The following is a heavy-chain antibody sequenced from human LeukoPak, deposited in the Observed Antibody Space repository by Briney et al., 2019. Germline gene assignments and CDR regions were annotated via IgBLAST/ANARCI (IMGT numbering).Heavy chain of an antibody. V-gene: IGHV1-18*01. CDR1: GYIFTTYG. CDR3: ARGRDRRLYYYGSGSYPFDP. Sequence: ASVKVSCKASGYIFTTYGATWVRQAPGQGLEWMGWISAYNGNTYYAQNLQGRVTMTTDSSTTTAYMELRSLRSDDTAVYYCARGRDRRLYYYGSGSYPFDPWGQGTLVTVSS. D-gene: IGHD3-10*01. CDR2: ISAYNGNT. J-gene: IGHJ5*02.